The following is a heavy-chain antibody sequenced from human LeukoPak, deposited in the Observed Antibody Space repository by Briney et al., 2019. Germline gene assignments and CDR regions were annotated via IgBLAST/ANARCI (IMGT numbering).Heavy chain of an antibody. V-gene: IGHV1-8*01. CDR2: MNPNSGNT. CDR1: GYTFTSYD. Sequence: GASVKVSCKASGYTFTSYDINWVRQATGQGLEWMGWMNPNSGNTGYAQKFQGRVTMTRNTSISTAYMELSSLRSEDTAVYYCARVHGGGSYYYGSGSYGGTGYYYYYYMDVWGKGTTVTVSS. CDR3: ARVHGGGSYYYGSGSYGGTGYYYYYYMDV. D-gene: IGHD3-10*01. J-gene: IGHJ6*03.